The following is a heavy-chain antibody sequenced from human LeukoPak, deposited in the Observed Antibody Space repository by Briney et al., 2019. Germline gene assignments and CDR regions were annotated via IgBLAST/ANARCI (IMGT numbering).Heavy chain of an antibody. CDR3: AKNAFYYDTSRLASDI. J-gene: IGHJ3*02. CDR2: ITGSGGST. CDR1: GFIFNTYA. Sequence: PGGSLRLSCTASGFIFNTYAMNWVRQAPGKGLEWVSSITGSGGSTYYADSVKGRFTISRDNSRTSLYLQMMSLRAEDTAVYFCAKNAFYYDTSRLASDIWGHGTMVTVSS. V-gene: IGHV3-23*01. D-gene: IGHD3-22*01.